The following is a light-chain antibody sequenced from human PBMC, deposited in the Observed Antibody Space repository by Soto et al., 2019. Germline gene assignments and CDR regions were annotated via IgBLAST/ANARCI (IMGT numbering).Light chain of an antibody. CDR3: QQYSTYPVT. CDR1: QSISNS. Sequence: DIQMTQTPSTRSASVGYRVTMTCRASQSISNSLAWYQQKPGKAPKLLIYRASALQSGVPSRFSGSGSGTEWTLTIDSLHRDDFATFSCQQYSTYPVTFGGGTKVDI. CDR2: RAS. V-gene: IGKV1-5*03. J-gene: IGKJ4*01.